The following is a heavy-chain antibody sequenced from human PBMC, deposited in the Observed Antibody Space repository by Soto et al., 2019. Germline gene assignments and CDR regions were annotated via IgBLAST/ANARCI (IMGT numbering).Heavy chain of an antibody. V-gene: IGHV4-38-2*01. Sequence: SSETLSLTCAVSGYSISSGYYWGWIRQPPGKGLEWIGSIYHSGSTYYNPSLKSRVTISVDTSKNQFSLKLSSVTAADTAVYYCARVGMVATALARGVDYWGQGTLVTVSS. CDR2: IYHSGST. D-gene: IGHD5-12*01. CDR3: ARVGMVATALARGVDY. CDR1: GYSISSGYY. J-gene: IGHJ4*02.